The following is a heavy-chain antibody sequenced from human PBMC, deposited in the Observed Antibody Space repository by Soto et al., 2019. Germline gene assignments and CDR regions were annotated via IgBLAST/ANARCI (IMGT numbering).Heavy chain of an antibody. CDR3: TRGAGFFYGVGV. V-gene: IGHV3-48*03. J-gene: IGHJ6*02. Sequence: RLSCAAPGFIFGDYEMNWVRQAPGKGLEWIAHISFSGSTIYYADSVKGRFSISRDNSNNFLYLQLSGLRADDSAVYYCTRGAGFFYGVGVWGLGTTVTVSS. CDR1: GFIFGDYE. CDR2: ISFSGSTI. D-gene: IGHD3-10*01.